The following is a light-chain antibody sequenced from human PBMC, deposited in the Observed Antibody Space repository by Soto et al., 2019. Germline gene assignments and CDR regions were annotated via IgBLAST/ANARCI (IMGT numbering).Light chain of an antibody. CDR2: GAS. CDR3: QHYVERSPIT. V-gene: IGKV3-20*01. CDR1: QSIGDT. J-gene: IGKJ5*01. Sequence: EIVMTQSPATLSVSPGGRATLSCRASQSIGDTLAWYQQKPGQAPRLLISGASSRATGIPDRFSGSGSGTDFTLTISGLEPEDFALYYCQHYVERSPITLGQGTRLEIK.